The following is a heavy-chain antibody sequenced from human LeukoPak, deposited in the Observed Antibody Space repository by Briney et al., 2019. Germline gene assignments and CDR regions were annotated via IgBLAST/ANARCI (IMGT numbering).Heavy chain of an antibody. CDR3: ARGGDSGWYLRYYYYYGMDV. CDR2: MNPNRGNT. CDR1: GYTFPSYD. J-gene: IGHJ6*02. Sequence: ASVKVSCKASGYTFPSYDIHWMRQATGKGLEWMGWMNPNRGNTGYAQKFQGRVTMTRNTSISTAYMELSSLRSEDTAVYYCARGGDSGWYLRYYYYYGMDVWGQGTTVTVSS. V-gene: IGHV1-8*01. D-gene: IGHD6-19*01.